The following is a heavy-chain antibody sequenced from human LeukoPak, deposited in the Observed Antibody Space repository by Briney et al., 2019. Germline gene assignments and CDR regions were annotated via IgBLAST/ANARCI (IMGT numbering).Heavy chain of an antibody. CDR3: TRGAGWLIDY. J-gene: IGHJ4*02. V-gene: IGHV4-59*01. D-gene: IGHD3-16*01. CDR1: DDSISDYY. Sequence: SETLSLTCTVSDDSISDYYRGWIRQPPGKGLEWIGYFHNSGTSTYNPSLKSRATISADTTKNQFSLKLNSLTTADTAVYYCTRGAGWLIDYWGQGILVTVSS. CDR2: FHNSGTS.